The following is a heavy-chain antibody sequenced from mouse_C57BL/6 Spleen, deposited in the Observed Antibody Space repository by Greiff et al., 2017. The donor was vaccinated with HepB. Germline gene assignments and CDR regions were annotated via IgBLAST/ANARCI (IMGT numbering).Heavy chain of an antibody. CDR3: DGGPITTEWVHYAMDY. CDR2: IYWDDDK. Sequence: QVTLKVSGPGILQSSQTLSLTCSFSGFSLSTSGMGVSWIRQPSGKGLEWLAHIYWDDDKRYNPSLKSRLTISKDTSRNQVFLKITSVDTADTATYYCDGGPITTEWVHYAMDYWGQGTSVTVPS. J-gene: IGHJ4*01. D-gene: IGHD1-1*01. CDR1: GFSLSTSGMG. V-gene: IGHV8-12*01.